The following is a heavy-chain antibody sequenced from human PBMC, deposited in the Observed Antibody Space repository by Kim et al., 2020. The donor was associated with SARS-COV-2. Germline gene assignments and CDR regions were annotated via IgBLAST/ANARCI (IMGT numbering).Heavy chain of an antibody. D-gene: IGHD1-26*01. CDR2: IYPGDSDT. V-gene: IGHV5-51*01. CDR1: GYSFTSYW. Sequence: GESLKISCKGSGYSFTSYWIGWVRQMPGKGLEWMGIIYPGDSDTRYSPSFQGQVTILADKSISTAYLQWSSLKASDTAMYYCARQGVGAIGGLNAFDIWGQGTMVTVSS. CDR3: ARQGVGAIGGLNAFDI. J-gene: IGHJ3*02.